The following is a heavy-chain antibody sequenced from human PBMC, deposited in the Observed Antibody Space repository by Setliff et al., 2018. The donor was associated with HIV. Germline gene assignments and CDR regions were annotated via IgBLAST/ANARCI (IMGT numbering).Heavy chain of an antibody. D-gene: IGHD4-17*01. J-gene: IGHJ6*02. CDR3: ARGSFFGDYGNYYYYALDV. CDR1: GYTFTSYD. V-gene: IGHV1-8*01. Sequence: ASVKVSCKASGYTFTSYDINWVRQATGQGLEWMAWINPNSGNIDYAQKFQGRVTMTKSTSISTAYLELSSLRSEDTAVYYCARGSFFGDYGNYYYYALDVWGQGTTVTVSS. CDR2: INPNSGNI.